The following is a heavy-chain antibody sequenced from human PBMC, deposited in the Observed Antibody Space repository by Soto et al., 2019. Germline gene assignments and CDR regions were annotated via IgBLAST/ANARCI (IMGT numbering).Heavy chain of an antibody. D-gene: IGHD3-9*01. V-gene: IGHV1-18*01. CDR3: ARGRTSWFPVHDL. J-gene: IGHJ5*02. Sequence: QVQLVQSRTEVKNPGASVKVSCKAFGYTFSSYGVSWVRQAPGQGLEWMGWISPYNGNTNYAQMVQDRIIMTTETSTSTAYMELRNLTSDATAIYYCARGRTSWFPVHDLWGQGTLVTVSS. CDR1: GYTFSSYG. CDR2: ISPYNGNT.